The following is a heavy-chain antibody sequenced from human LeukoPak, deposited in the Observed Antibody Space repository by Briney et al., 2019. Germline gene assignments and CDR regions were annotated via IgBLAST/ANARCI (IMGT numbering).Heavy chain of an antibody. CDR1: GGSFSAYY. CDR2: IHHSGST. Sequence: SETLSLTCAVYGGSFSAYYWSWIRQSPGKGLEWIGEIHHSGSTKYNPSLKSRVTISVDTSKNQFSLKLSSVTAADTAVYYCARRAGDLLFDYWGQGTLVTVSS. CDR3: ARRAGDLLFDY. D-gene: IGHD6-19*01. J-gene: IGHJ4*02. V-gene: IGHV4-34*01.